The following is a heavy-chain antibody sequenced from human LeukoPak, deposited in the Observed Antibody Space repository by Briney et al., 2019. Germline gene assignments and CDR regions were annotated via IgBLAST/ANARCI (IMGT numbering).Heavy chain of an antibody. V-gene: IGHV4-59*01. CDR2: INYSGST. CDR3: AREYSSFEY. Sequence: SETLSLTCSVSGGSISDYYWHWIRQPPGTGLEWIGYINYSGSTDYNPSLKSRVTISVDTSKNQSSLNVRSVTAADTAMYYCAREYSSFEYWGQGVLVTVSS. D-gene: IGHD6-19*01. CDR1: GGSISDYY. J-gene: IGHJ4*02.